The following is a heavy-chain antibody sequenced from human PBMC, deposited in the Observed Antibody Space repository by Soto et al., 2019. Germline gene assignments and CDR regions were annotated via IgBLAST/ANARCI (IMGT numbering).Heavy chain of an antibody. D-gene: IGHD3-3*01. CDR1: GFSLTTSGVG. Sequence: QITLNESGPTQVKPRQTLTLTCTFSGFSLTTSGVGVGWIRQSPGKAPEWLALIYWDDDKRYSPSLKSRLTIPKETSKNQVVLTMADLDPADTATYSCAHRVLRSVFGLVTTTAIYFDFWGQGTPVAVSS. V-gene: IGHV2-5*02. CDR3: AHRVLRSVFGLVTTTAIYFDF. CDR2: IYWDDDK. J-gene: IGHJ4*02.